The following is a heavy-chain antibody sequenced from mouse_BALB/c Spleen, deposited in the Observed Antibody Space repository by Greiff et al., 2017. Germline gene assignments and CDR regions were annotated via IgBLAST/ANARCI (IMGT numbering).Heavy chain of an antibody. V-gene: IGHV1-37*01. J-gene: IGHJ2*01. D-gene: IGHD2-1*01. CDR1: GYSFTGYF. CDR3: GRGGYGNYDYFDY. CDR2: INPYNGDT. Sequence: EVMLVESGPELVKPGASVKISCKASGYSFTGYFMNWVKQSHGKSLEWIGRINPYNGDTFYNQKFKGKATLTVDKSSSTAHMELLSLTSEDSAVYYCGRGGYGNYDYFDYWGQGTTLTVSS.